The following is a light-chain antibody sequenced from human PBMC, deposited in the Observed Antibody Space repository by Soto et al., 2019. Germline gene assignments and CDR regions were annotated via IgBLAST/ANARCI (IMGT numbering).Light chain of an antibody. CDR2: DAS. CDR3: QQYNNWPPWT. Sequence: DIPLTKCPSGLAASVGDGGIITCRASQSIRSLLAWYQQKPGKAPKVLIYDASSLGSGVPSRFSGSGSGTEFTLTISSLQPDDFAVYYCQQYNNWPPWTCGQGTRWIS. V-gene: IGKV1-5*01. CDR1: QSIRSL. J-gene: IGKJ1*01.